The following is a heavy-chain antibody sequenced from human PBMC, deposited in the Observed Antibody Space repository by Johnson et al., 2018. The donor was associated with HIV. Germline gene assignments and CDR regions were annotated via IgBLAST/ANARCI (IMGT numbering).Heavy chain of an antibody. V-gene: IGHV3-11*04. CDR3: AKKGRAAAEGGVGAFDI. D-gene: IGHD6-13*01. J-gene: IGHJ3*02. CDR2: ISVTGSVI. CDR1: GFSFSDYY. Sequence: QMLLVESGGGLVKPGGSLRLSCTISGFSFSDYYMSWFRQAPGKGLEWLSYISVTGSVIYYADSVKGRFTISRDNSKNTLYLQMNSLRAEDTAVYYCAKKGRAAAEGGVGAFDIWGQGTMVTVSS.